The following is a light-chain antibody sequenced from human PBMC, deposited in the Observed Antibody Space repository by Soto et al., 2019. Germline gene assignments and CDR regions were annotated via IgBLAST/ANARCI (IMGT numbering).Light chain of an antibody. CDR1: SSDVGSYNL. CDR3: CSYAGTSTVI. V-gene: IGLV2-23*01. Sequence: QSALTQPASVSGSPGQSITISCTGTSSDVGSYNLVSWYQHHPGKAPKFMIYEGSKRPSGVSNRFSGSQSGNTASLTISGLQAEDEADYYCCSYAGTSTVIFGGGTKLTVL. CDR2: EGS. J-gene: IGLJ2*01.